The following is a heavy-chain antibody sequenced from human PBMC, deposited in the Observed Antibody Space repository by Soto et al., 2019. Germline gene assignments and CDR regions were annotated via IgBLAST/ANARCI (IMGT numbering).Heavy chain of an antibody. CDR2: IIPIFGTA. CDR1: GGTFSSYA. J-gene: IGHJ3*02. Sequence: ASVKVSCKASGGTFSSYAISWVRQAPGQGLEWMGGIIPIFGTANYAQKFQGRVTITADESTSTAYMELSSLRSEDTDVYYCARDHVSSAYYYYTSGYNHPDAFDIWCQGKMVNVS. CDR3: ARDHVSSAYYYYTSGYNHPDAFDI. D-gene: IGHD3-22*01. V-gene: IGHV1-69*13.